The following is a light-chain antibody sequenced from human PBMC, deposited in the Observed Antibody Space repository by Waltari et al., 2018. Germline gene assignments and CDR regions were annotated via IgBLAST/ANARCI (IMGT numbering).Light chain of an antibody. CDR1: QSVGSN. V-gene: IGKV3-15*01. Sequence: EIVMTQSPAPLSVSPGERATLSCRASQSVGSNLAWYQQKPGQAPRLLIYGTSTRATGIPARFSGSGSGTEFTLTISSLQSEDFAVYYCQQYTNWLRTFGQGTKVEVK. CDR3: QQYTNWLRT. J-gene: IGKJ1*01. CDR2: GTS.